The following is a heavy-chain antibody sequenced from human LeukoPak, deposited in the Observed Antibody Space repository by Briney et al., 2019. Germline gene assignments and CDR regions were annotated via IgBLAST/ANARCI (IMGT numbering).Heavy chain of an antibody. J-gene: IGHJ4*02. CDR3: ARTPTYYYDSSGYETDY. CDR1: GYTFTSYD. CDR2: ISAYNGNT. D-gene: IGHD3-22*01. V-gene: IGHV1-18*01. Sequence: ASVKVSCKASGYTFTSYDINWVRQATGQGLEWMGWISAYNGNTNYAQKLQGRVTMTTDTSTSTAYMELRSLRSDDTAVYYCARTPTYYYDSSGYETDYWGQGTLVTVSS.